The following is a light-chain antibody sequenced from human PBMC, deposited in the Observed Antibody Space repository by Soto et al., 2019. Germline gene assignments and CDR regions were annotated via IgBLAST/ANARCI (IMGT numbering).Light chain of an antibody. J-gene: IGLJ1*01. CDR3: SSQAGSNNFYV. Sequence: QSVLTQPPSATGYPGQSVTISCIGTSSDVGAYNYVSWYQQHPGKVPKLMIYEVSKRPSGVPDRFSGSKSGNTASLTVSGLQAEDEADYYCSSQAGSNNFYVFGTGTKVTVL. V-gene: IGLV2-8*01. CDR1: SSDVGAYNY. CDR2: EVS.